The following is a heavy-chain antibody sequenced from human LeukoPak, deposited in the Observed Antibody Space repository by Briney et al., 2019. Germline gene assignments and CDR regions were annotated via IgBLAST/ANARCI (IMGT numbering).Heavy chain of an antibody. CDR3: ARPRGYSGYRFDY. D-gene: IGHD5-12*01. J-gene: IGHJ4*02. CDR2: IIPILGIA. Sequence: ASVKVSCKASGGTFSSYATSWVRQAPGQGLEWMGRIIPILGIANYAQKFQGRVTTTADKCTSTAYMEQSSLTSEATAVYYGARPRGYSGYRFDYWGQGTLVTVSP. CDR1: GGTFSSYA. V-gene: IGHV1-69*04.